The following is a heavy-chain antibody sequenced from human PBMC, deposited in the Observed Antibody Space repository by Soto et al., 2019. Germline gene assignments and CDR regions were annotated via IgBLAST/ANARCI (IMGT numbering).Heavy chain of an antibody. CDR2: INAGNGNT. V-gene: IGHV1-3*01. CDR3: ARADFYDFWSGYYNI. J-gene: IGHJ4*02. CDR1: GYTFTSYA. D-gene: IGHD3-3*01. Sequence: ASVKVSFKASGYTFTSYAMHWVRQAPGQRLEWMGWINAGNGNTKYSQKFQGRVTITRDTSASTAYMELSSLRSEDTAVYYCARADFYDFWSGYYNIWGQGTLVTVS.